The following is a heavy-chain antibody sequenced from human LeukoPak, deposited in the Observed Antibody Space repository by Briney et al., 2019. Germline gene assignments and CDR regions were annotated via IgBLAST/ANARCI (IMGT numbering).Heavy chain of an antibody. Sequence: PGGSLRLSCAASGFTFSAYAMSWVRQAPGKGLEWVSCIDATGGGIYYADSVRGRFIISRDNSKKMVYLQMDSLRTEDTAIYYCAEGKVNHLGAFDYWGQGTLVAVSS. J-gene: IGHJ4*02. CDR1: GFTFSAYA. CDR3: AEGKVNHLGAFDY. V-gene: IGHV3-23*01. D-gene: IGHD1-26*01. CDR2: IDATGGGI.